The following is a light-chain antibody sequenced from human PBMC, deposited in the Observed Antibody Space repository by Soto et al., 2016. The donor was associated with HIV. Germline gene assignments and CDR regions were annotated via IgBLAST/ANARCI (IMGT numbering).Light chain of an antibody. Sequence: SSELTQDPAASVALGQTVRITCQGDSLRNYYASWYQQKPGQAPVLVIYGKNNRPSGIPDRFSGSNSVNTASLTITGAQAEDEADYYCNSRDSSDNHNYVFGTGTKVTVL. CDR1: SLRNYY. CDR2: GKN. CDR3: NSRDSSDNHNYV. V-gene: IGLV3-19*01. J-gene: IGLJ1*01.